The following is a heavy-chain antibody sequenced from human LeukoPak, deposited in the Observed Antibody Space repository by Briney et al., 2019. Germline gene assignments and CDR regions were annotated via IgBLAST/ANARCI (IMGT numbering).Heavy chain of an antibody. CDR2: ILYDADNK. D-gene: IGHD3-22*01. Sequence: GKSLRLSCAASGFTFSSYAMHWVRQAPGKGLEWVAVILYDADNKFYAASVKGRFTISRDNSKNTLHLQMNSLTTEDTAVYYCARAKGSSGYDFHYWGQGTLVTVSS. V-gene: IGHV3-30-3*01. J-gene: IGHJ4*02. CDR3: ARAKGSSGYDFHY. CDR1: GFTFSSYA.